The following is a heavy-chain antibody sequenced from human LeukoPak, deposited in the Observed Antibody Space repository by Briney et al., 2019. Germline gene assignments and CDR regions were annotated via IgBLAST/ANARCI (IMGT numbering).Heavy chain of an antibody. V-gene: IGHV3-30*04. CDR1: GFTFSDYT. D-gene: IGHD6-13*01. J-gene: IGHJ4*02. CDR2: LPPDGGYQ. CDR3: ARGLHDRSWYGAH. Sequence: PGGSLRLSCAASGFTFSDYTMQWVRQAPGKGLEWVALLPPDGGYQYCADSLKGRFTISRDNFKNALYLQMNSLRLEDTAVYYCARGLHDRSWYGAHWGQGTLLSVSS.